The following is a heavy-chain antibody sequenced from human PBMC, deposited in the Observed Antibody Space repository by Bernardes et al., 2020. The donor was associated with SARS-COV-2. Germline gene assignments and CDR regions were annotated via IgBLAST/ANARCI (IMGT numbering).Heavy chain of an antibody. Sequence: SETLSLTCTFAGGSITSSYWSWIRQPPGKGLEWIGYVYHIRTTSYNPSLKSRVTISRGTSNTQFSLKLKSVTAADTALYYCARDPGLFFTGSFESWGPGTLVTVSS. CDR1: GGSITSSY. J-gene: IGHJ4*02. CDR3: ARDPGLFFTGSFES. V-gene: IGHV4-59*01. CDR2: VYHIRTT.